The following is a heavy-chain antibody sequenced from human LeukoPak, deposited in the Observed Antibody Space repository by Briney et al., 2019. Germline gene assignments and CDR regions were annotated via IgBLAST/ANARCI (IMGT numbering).Heavy chain of an antibody. CDR3: VRDPSYGSSWYYYMDV. D-gene: IGHD6-13*01. Sequence: GGSLRLSCAASEFTFVRYAMNWVRQAPGKGLEWVSYISSSSFKIGYADSVEGRFTISRDNSKNSLYLQMDSLRVEDTAVYYCVRDPSYGSSWYYYMDVWGKGTTVTVSS. CDR2: ISSSSFKI. CDR1: EFTFVRYA. J-gene: IGHJ6*03. V-gene: IGHV3-48*04.